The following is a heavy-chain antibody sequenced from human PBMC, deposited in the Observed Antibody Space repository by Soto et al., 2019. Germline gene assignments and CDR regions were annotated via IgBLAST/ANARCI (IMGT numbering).Heavy chain of an antibody. Sequence: PSETLSLTCAVYGGSFSGYYWSWIRQPPGKGLEWIGEINHSGSTNYNPSLKSRVTISVDTSKNQFSLKLSSVTAADTAVYYCERGGYAEYCSARDRNTTNCCASMDVWGQGTTVAVSS. D-gene: IGHD2-2*01. CDR1: GGSFSGYY. CDR3: ERGGYAEYCSARDRNTTNCCASMDV. CDR2: INHSGST. J-gene: IGHJ6*02. V-gene: IGHV4-34*01.